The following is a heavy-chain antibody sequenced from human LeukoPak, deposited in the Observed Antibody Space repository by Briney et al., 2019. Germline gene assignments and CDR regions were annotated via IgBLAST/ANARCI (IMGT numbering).Heavy chain of an antibody. Sequence: GGSLRLSWVVAGFTFSSYAMSWVRQAPGKGLEWVSGIRGSGGSTQAADSVKGRFTIARDNSRTTLYLQMNSLRAEDTAVYYCAKDPKKVEMLRGGLILDYFDYWGQGILVTVSS. V-gene: IGHV3-23*01. D-gene: IGHD3-10*01. J-gene: IGHJ4*02. CDR1: GFTFSSYA. CDR2: IRGSGGST. CDR3: AKDPKKVEMLRGGLILDYFDY.